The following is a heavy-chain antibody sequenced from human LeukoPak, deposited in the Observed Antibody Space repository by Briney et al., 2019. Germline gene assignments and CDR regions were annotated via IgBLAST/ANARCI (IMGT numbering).Heavy chain of an antibody. CDR1: GGSFSGYY. V-gene: IGHV4-34*01. J-gene: IGHJ4*02. CDR3: ARGEDTDLYYFDY. Sequence: SETLSLTCAVYGGSFSGYYWGWIRQPPGKGLEWIGEINHSGSTNYNPSLKSRVTISVDTSKNQFSLKLSSVTAADTAVYYCARGEDTDLYYFDYWGQGTLVTVSS. CDR2: INHSGST. D-gene: IGHD2-15*01.